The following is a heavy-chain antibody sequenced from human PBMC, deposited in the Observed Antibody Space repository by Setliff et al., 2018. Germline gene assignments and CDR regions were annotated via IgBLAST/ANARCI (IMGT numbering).Heavy chain of an antibody. CDR2: INHSGST. V-gene: IGHV4-34*01. Sequence: KPSETLSLTCAAYGGTFSDYYWTWIRQPPGKGLEWIGEINHSGSTNYNPSLKSRVTISVDTSKNQFSLNLTSVTAADTAVYYCARASSGWYSAYYYYMDVWGKGTTVTVSS. CDR3: ARASSGWYSAYYYYMDV. D-gene: IGHD6-19*01. J-gene: IGHJ6*03. CDR1: GGTFSDYY.